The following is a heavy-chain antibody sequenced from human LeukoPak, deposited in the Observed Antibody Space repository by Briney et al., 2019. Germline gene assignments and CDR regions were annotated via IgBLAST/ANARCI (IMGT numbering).Heavy chain of an antibody. CDR3: ATKRDILTGYLPFDY. CDR1: GFTFSSYA. Sequence: PGGSLRLSCAASGFTFSSYAMSWVRQAPGKGLEWVPAISGSGGSTYYADSVKGRFTISRDNSKNTLYLQMNSLRAEDTAVYYCATKRDILTGYLPFDYWGRGTLVTVSS. J-gene: IGHJ4*02. D-gene: IGHD3-9*01. V-gene: IGHV3-23*01. CDR2: ISGSGGST.